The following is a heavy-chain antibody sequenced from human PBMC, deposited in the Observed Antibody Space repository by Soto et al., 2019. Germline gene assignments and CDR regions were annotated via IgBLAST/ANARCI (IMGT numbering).Heavy chain of an antibody. CDR2: IVVGSGNT. D-gene: IGHD3-10*01. Sequence: ASVKVSCKASGFTFTSSAMQWVRQARGQRLEWIGWIVVGSGNTNYAQKFQERVTITRDMSTSTAYMELSSLRSEDTAVYYCAAIVWFGELFGPTQYYFDYWGQGTLVTVSS. J-gene: IGHJ4*02. CDR1: GFTFTSSA. CDR3: AAIVWFGELFGPTQYYFDY. V-gene: IGHV1-58*02.